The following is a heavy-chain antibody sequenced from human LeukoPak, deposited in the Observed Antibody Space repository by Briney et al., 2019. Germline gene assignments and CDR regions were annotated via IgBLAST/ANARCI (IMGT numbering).Heavy chain of an antibody. CDR1: GGTFSSYA. Sequence: SVKVSCKASGGTFSSYAISWVRQAPGQGLEWMGRIIPIFGTANYAQKFQGRVTITTDESTSTAYVELSSLRSEDTAVYYCARCGRGRYDYYYYMDVWGKGTTVTVSS. V-gene: IGHV1-69*05. D-gene: IGHD3-16*01. CDR3: ARCGRGRYDYYYYMDV. CDR2: IIPIFGTA. J-gene: IGHJ6*03.